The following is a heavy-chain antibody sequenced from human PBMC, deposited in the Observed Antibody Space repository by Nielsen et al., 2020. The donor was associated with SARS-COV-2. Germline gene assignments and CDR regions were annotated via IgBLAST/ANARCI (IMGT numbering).Heavy chain of an antibody. CDR1: GGTFSSYA. V-gene: IGHV1-69*04. Sequence: SVKVSCKASGGTFSSYAISWVRQAPGQGLEWMGRIIPILGIANYAQKFQGRATITADESTSTAYMELSSLRSEDTAVYYCARDRGAAAAYFDYWGQGTLVTVSS. CDR3: ARDRGAAAAYFDY. J-gene: IGHJ4*02. CDR2: IIPILGIA. D-gene: IGHD6-13*01.